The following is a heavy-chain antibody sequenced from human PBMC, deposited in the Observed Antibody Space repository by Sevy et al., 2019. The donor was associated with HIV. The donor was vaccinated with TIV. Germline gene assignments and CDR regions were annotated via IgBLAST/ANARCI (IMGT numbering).Heavy chain of an antibody. V-gene: IGHV4-4*07. D-gene: IGHD6-13*01. J-gene: IGHJ4*02. CDR1: GGSISSYY. Sequence: SETLSLTCTVSGGSISSYYWSWIRQPAGKGLEWIGRIYTSGSTNYNPSLKSRVTMSVDTSKNQFSLKLSSVTAADTAVYYCARARYSSSWFIFEDWGQGTLVTVSS. CDR3: ARARYSSSWFIFED. CDR2: IYTSGST.